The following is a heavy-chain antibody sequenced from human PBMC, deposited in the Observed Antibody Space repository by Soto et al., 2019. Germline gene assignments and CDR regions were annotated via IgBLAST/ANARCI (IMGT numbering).Heavy chain of an antibody. CDR3: ARDDYYGSGSYSY. Sequence: QVQLQESAPGLVKPSETLSLTCTVSGGSVSSGSYYWSWIRQPPGKGLEWIGYIYYSGSTNYNPSLKSRVTISVDTSKNQFSLKLSSVTAADTAVYYCARDDYYGSGSYSYWGQGTLVTVSS. D-gene: IGHD3-10*01. CDR1: GGSVSSGSYY. V-gene: IGHV4-61*01. CDR2: IYYSGST. J-gene: IGHJ4*02.